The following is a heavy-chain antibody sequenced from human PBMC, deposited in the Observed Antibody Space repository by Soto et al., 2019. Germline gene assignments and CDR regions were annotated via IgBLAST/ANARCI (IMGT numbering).Heavy chain of an antibody. V-gene: IGHV3-74*01. CDR2: INSDGSST. J-gene: IGHJ4*02. CDR3: AVAVAGPTAIGY. D-gene: IGHD6-19*01. CDR1: GFTFSSYW. Sequence: EVQLVESGGGLVQPGGSLRLSCAASGFTFSSYWMHWVRQAPGKGLVWVSRINSDGSSTSYADSVKGRFTISRGNAKNTLYRQMNSLRAEDTAVYYCAVAVAGPTAIGYWGQGSLVTVSS.